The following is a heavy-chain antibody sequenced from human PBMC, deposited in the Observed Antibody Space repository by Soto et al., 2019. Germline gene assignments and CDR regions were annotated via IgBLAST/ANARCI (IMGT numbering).Heavy chain of an antibody. Sequence: ASVKVSCKXSGYTFTSYAMHWVRQAPGQRLEWMGWINAGNGNTKYSQKFQGRVTITRDTSASTAYMELSSLRSEDTAVYYCARDAGGYSSSWYNPNFDYWGQGTLVTVSS. V-gene: IGHV1-3*01. J-gene: IGHJ4*02. CDR2: INAGNGNT. CDR3: ARDAGGYSSSWYNPNFDY. CDR1: GYTFTSYA. D-gene: IGHD6-13*01.